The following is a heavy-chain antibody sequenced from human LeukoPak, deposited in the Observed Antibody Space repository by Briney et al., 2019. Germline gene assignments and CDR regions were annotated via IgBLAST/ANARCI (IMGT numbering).Heavy chain of an antibody. CDR3: ARGAWAFDI. CDR1: GYTFTSYY. V-gene: IGHV1-46*01. Sequence: ASVKVSCKASGYTFTSYYMHWVRQAPGQGLEWMGIVNPSGGSTSYAQKFQGRVTMTRDMSASTVYMELRSLRSDDTAVYYCARGAWAFDIWGQGTMVTVPS. J-gene: IGHJ3*02. CDR2: VNPSGGST.